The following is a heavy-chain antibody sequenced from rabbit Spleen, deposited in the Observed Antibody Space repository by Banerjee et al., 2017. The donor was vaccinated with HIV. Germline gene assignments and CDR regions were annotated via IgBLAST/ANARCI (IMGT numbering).Heavy chain of an antibody. Sequence: QEQLVESGGGLVQPGGSLKLTCTASGFSFSYSDYMCWVRQPPGKGPEWIACIGAGVSSTTYYATWAKGRFTISKTSSTTVTLQMTSLTAADTATYFCARDSGTSFSSYGMDLWGQGTLVTVS. V-gene: IGHV1S45*01. CDR2: IGAGVSSTT. D-gene: IGHD8-1*01. CDR3: ARDSGTSFSSYGMDL. J-gene: IGHJ3*01. CDR1: GFSFSYSDY.